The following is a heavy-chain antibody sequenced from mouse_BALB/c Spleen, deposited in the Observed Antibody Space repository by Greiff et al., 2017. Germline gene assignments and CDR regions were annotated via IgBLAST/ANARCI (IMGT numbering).Heavy chain of an antibody. CDR3: ARDNGAD. CDR1: GFTFSSYG. CDR2: INSNGGST. Sequence: EVQRVESGGGLVQPGGSLKLSCAASGFTFSSYGMSWVRQTPDKRLELVATINSNGGSTYYPDSVKGRFTISRDNAKNTLYLQMSSLKSEDTAMYYCARDNGADWGQGTTLTVSS. J-gene: IGHJ2*01. V-gene: IGHV5-6-3*01.